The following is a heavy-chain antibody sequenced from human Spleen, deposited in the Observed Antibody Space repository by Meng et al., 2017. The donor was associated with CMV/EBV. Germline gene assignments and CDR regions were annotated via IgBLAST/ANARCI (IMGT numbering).Heavy chain of an antibody. CDR3: ARVERGIAARPLGY. D-gene: IGHD6-6*01. J-gene: IGHJ4*02. Sequence: ASGGTFSNYAISWVRQAPGQGLEWMGGIIPLFGTANYAQKFQGRVTIIRDESTSTAYMELSSLTSEDTAVYYCARVERGIAARPLGYWGQGTLVTVSS. CDR2: IIPLFGTA. CDR1: GGTFSNYA. V-gene: IGHV1-69*05.